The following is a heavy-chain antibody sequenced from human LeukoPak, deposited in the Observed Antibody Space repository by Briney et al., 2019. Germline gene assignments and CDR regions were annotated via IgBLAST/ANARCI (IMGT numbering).Heavy chain of an antibody. J-gene: IGHJ4*01. V-gene: IGHV4-34*01. CDR3: ARPRHNWNYYFDY. Sequence: SETLSLTCAVYGGSFSGYYWNWIRQPPGKGLEWIGEINHSGSTSYNPSLKSRVTISVDTSKKQFSLKLTSVTAADTAVYFCARPRHNWNYYFDYWGHGLLVTVSS. CDR1: GGSFSGYY. D-gene: IGHD1-7*01. CDR2: INHSGST.